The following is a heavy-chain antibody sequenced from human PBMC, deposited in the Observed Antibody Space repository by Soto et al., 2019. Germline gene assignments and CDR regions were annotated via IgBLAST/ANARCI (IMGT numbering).Heavy chain of an antibody. J-gene: IGHJ6*02. CDR2: IYYSGST. V-gene: IGHV4-59*01. CDR3: ARERASYYYDSSGYWRRIYGMDV. CDR1: GGSISSYY. D-gene: IGHD3-22*01. Sequence: SETLSLTCTVSGGSISSYYWSWIRQPPGKGLEWIGYIYYSGSTNYNPSLKSRVTISVDTSKHQFSLKLSSVTAADTAVYYFARERASYYYDSSGYWRRIYGMDVWGQGTTVTVSS.